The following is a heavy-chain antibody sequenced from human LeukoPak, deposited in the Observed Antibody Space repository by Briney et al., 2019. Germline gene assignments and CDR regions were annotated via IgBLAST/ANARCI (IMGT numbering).Heavy chain of an antibody. CDR3: ARGQGQETFDWFPRWVYYYYMDV. CDR1: GYTFTSYD. V-gene: IGHV1-8*01. D-gene: IGHD3-9*01. J-gene: IGHJ6*03. CDR2: MNPNSGNT. Sequence: ASVKVSCKASGYTFTSYDINWVRQATGQGLEWMGWMNPNSGNTGYAQKFQGRVTMTRNTSISTAYMELSSLRSEDTAVYYCARGQGQETFDWFPRWVYYYYMDVWGQGTTVTVSS.